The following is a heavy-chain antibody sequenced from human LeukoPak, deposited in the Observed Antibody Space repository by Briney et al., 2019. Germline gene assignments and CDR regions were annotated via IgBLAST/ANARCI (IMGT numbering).Heavy chain of an antibody. CDR1: GGSFSGYH. Sequence: SETLSLTCAVYGGSFSGYHWSWIRQPPGKGLEWIGEINHSGSTNYNPSLKSRVTISVDTSKNQFSLKLSSVTAADTAVYYCARDQYSGYDSRFDYWGQGTLVTVSS. J-gene: IGHJ4*02. CDR3: ARDQYSGYDSRFDY. D-gene: IGHD5-12*01. V-gene: IGHV4-34*01. CDR2: INHSGST.